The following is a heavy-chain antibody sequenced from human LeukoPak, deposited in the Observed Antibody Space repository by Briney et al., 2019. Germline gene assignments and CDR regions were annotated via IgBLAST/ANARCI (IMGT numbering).Heavy chain of an antibody. CDR2: IIPIFGTA. CDR3: AREGQGSSDWFDP. D-gene: IGHD6-6*01. V-gene: IGHV1-69*01. CDR1: GGTFSSYA. Sequence: ASVKVSCXASGGTFSSYAISWVRQAPGQGLEWMGGIIPIFGTANYAQKFQGRVTITADESTSTAYMELSSLRSEDTAVYYCAREGQGSSDWFDPWGQGTLVTVSS. J-gene: IGHJ5*02.